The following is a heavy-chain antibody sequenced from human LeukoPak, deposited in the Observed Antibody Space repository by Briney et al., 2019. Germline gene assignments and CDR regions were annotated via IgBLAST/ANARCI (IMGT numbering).Heavy chain of an antibody. CDR1: GGSISSSSYY. V-gene: IGHV4-39*07. CDR3: AREGFLDPEAFDY. CDR2: IYYSGST. D-gene: IGHD3/OR15-3a*01. J-gene: IGHJ4*02. Sequence: SETLSLTCAVSGGSISSSSYYWGWIRQPPGKGLEWIGSIYYSGSTYYSPSLKSRVTISVDTSKNQFSLKLSSVTAADTAVYYCAREGFLDPEAFDYWGQGTLVTVSS.